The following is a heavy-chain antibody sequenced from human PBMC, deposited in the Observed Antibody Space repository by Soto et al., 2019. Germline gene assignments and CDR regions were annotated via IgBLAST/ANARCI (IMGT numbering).Heavy chain of an antibody. CDR2: IYYSGTT. CDR3: AASCVGCGGFNYYGMDV. CDR1: GASISSGGYY. J-gene: IGHJ6*02. Sequence: TLSLTCSVSGASISSGGYYWNWIRQHPGKGLKWIGYIYYSGTTYYNPSLKSRVTISVDTSKNQFSLKLSSVTAADTAVYYCAASCVGCGGFNYYGMDVWGQGTTVTVSS. D-gene: IGHD2-21*01. V-gene: IGHV4-31*03.